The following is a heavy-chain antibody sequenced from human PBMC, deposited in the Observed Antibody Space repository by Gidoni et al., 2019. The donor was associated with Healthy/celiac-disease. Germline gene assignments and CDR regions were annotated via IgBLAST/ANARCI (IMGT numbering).Heavy chain of an antibody. D-gene: IGHD4-17*01. CDR2: ISGSGGST. V-gene: IGHV3-23*01. Sequence: EVQLLESGGGLVQPGGSLRLSCAASGLTFSSYAMSWVRQAPGKGLEWVSAISGSGGSTYYADSVKGRFTISRDNSKNTLYLQMNSLRAEDTAVYYCAKERGDYGDYVGYFDYCGQGTLVTVSS. J-gene: IGHJ4*02. CDR3: AKERGDYGDYVGYFDY. CDR1: GLTFSSYA.